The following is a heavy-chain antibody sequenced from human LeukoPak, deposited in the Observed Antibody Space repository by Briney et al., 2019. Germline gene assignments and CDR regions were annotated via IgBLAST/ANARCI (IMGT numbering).Heavy chain of an antibody. J-gene: IGHJ6*02. D-gene: IGHD2-2*02. CDR1: GGSFSGYY. Sequence: TSETLSLTCAVYGGSFSGYYWSWIRQPPGKGLEWIGEINHSGSTNYNPSLKSRVTISVDTSKNQFSLKLSSVTAADTAVYYCASGDCSSTSCYIGEDYYYGMDVWGQGTTVTVSS. CDR2: INHSGST. V-gene: IGHV4-34*01. CDR3: ASGDCSSTSCYIGEDYYYGMDV.